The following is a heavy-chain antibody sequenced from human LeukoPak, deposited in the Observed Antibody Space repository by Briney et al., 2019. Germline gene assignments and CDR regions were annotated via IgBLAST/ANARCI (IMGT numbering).Heavy chain of an antibody. CDR3: AKAPIAVAGTYYFDY. D-gene: IGHD6-19*01. J-gene: IGHJ4*02. V-gene: IGHV3-23*01. CDR1: GFTFSSYA. Sequence: GGSLRLSCAASGFTFSSYAMSWVRQAPEKGLEWVSAISGSGGSTYYADSVKGRFTISRDNSKNTLYLQMNSLRAEDTAVYYCAKAPIAVAGTYYFDYWGQGTLVTASS. CDR2: ISGSGGST.